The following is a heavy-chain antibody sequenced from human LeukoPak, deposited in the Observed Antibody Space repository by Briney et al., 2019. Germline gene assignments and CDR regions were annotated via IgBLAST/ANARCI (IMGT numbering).Heavy chain of an antibody. V-gene: IGHV1-69*01. J-gene: IGHJ4*02. Sequence: GSSVKVSCKASGGTFSSYAISWVRQAPGRGLEWMGGIIPIFGTANYAQKFQGRVTITADESTSTAYMELSSLRSEDTAVYYCARPRNIVAKYYFDYWGQGTLVTVSS. D-gene: IGHD2/OR15-2a*01. CDR1: GGTFSSYA. CDR2: IIPIFGTA. CDR3: ARPRNIVAKYYFDY.